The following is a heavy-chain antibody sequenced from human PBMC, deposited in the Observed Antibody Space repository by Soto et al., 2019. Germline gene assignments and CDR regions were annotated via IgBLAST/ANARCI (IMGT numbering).Heavy chain of an antibody. CDR2: ISHDGSNK. V-gene: IGHV3-30*18. D-gene: IGHD6-19*01. Sequence: QVQLVESGGGVVQPGRSLRLSCAASGFTFSSYGMHWVRQAPGKGLEWGAVISHDGSNKYFADSVKGRFTISRDNSQNSLYLQMNSLRAEDTAVYYCAKHLLAVAGYLHGRDVCGQGTTVTVSS. CDR1: GFTFSSYG. CDR3: AKHLLAVAGYLHGRDV. J-gene: IGHJ6*02.